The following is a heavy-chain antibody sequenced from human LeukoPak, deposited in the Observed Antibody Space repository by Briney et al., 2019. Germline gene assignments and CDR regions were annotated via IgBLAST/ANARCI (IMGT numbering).Heavy chain of an antibody. CDR1: GGSFSGYY. J-gene: IGHJ4*02. CDR3: RALRLEFDY. D-gene: IGHD3-16*01. CDR2: INHSGST. Sequence: SETLSLTCAVYGGSFSGYYWSWIRQPLGKGLEWIGEINHSGSTNYNPSLKSRVTISVDTSKNQFSLKLSSVTAADTAVYYCRALRLEFDYWGQGTLVTVSS. V-gene: IGHV4-34*01.